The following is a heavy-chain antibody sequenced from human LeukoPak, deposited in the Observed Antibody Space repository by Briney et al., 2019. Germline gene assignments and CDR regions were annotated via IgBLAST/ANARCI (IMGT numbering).Heavy chain of an antibody. CDR2: IYSKTDGGTA. D-gene: IGHD3-3*01. J-gene: IGHJ3*02. CDR1: GFTFNNAW. Sequence: PGGSLRLSCAASGFTFNNAWMNWVRQAPGKGLEWVGRIYSKTDGGTADYAAPVKGRFTISRDDSKNTLWLQMNSLKTEDTAVYYCTTGFFGVVNDAFDIWAKGQWSSSLQ. CDR3: TTGFFGVVNDAFDI. V-gene: IGHV3-15*01.